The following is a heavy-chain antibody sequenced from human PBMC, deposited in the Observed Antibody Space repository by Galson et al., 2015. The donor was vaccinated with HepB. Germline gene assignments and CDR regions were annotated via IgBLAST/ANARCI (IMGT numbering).Heavy chain of an antibody. CDR2: IKSKTDGGTT. D-gene: IGHD3-3*01. J-gene: IGHJ3*02. CDR1: GFTFSNAW. CDR3: TTGYYDFWSGWSGAFDI. V-gene: IGHV3-15*01. Sequence: SLRLSCAASGFTFSNAWMSWVRQAPGKGLEWVGRIKSKTDGGTTDYAAPVKGRFTISRDDSKNTLYLQMNSLKTEDTAVYYCTTGYYDFWSGWSGAFDIWGQGTMVTVSS.